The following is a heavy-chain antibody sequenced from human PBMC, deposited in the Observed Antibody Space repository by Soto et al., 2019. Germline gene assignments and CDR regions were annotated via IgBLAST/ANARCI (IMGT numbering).Heavy chain of an antibody. J-gene: IGHJ5*02. CDR1: GYTFTSYG. CDR3: ARESRITIFGVVIRGWFDP. CDR2: ISAYNGNT. D-gene: IGHD3-3*01. V-gene: IGHV1-18*01. Sequence: QVQLVQSGAEVKKPGASVKVSCKASGYTFTSYGISWVRQAPGQGHEWMGWISAYNGNTNYAQKLQGRVTMTTDTSTSTAYMELRSLRSDDTAVYYCARESRITIFGVVIRGWFDPWGQGTLVTVSS.